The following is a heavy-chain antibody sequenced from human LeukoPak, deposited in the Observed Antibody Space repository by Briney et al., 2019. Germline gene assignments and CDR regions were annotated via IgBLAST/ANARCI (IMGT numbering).Heavy chain of an antibody. D-gene: IGHD1-26*01. CDR1: GYTFTSYD. J-gene: IGHJ4*02. CDR3: ARGLTARGSYGRY. V-gene: IGHV1-8*01. CDR2: MNPNSGNT. Sequence: ASVKVSCKASGYTFTSYDINWVRQATGQGLEWMGWMNPNSGNTGYAQKFQGRVTMTRNASISTAYMELSSLRSGDTAVYYCARGLTARGSYGRYWGQGTLVTVSS.